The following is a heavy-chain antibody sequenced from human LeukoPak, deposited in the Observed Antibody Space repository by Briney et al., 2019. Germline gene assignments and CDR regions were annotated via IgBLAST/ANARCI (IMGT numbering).Heavy chain of an antibody. CDR3: TRGGGYSYGSFDY. CDR1: GFTFSGYG. D-gene: IGHD5-18*01. Sequence: GGTLRLSCAASGFTFSGYGMSWVRQAPGKGLEWVSAISGSGGSTYYADSVKGRFTISRDNAKNTLYLQMNSLRAEDTAVYYCTRGGGYSYGSFDYWGQGTLVTVSS. V-gene: IGHV3-23*01. J-gene: IGHJ4*02. CDR2: ISGSGGST.